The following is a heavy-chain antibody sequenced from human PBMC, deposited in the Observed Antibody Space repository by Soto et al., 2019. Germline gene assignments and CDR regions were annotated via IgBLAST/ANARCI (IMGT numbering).Heavy chain of an antibody. D-gene: IGHD2-2*01. CDR3: VRSGHSFEGAM. Sequence: PSETLSLTCSVSGASINDYYGNWVRKPPGKGLEWIGYMHSTGRANSNSSLNSRASISVDTSKNRFSLSLTSVTPADTAVYYCVRSGHSFEGAMWGRGILVTVSS. CDR2: MHSTGRA. CDR1: GASINDYY. V-gene: IGHV4-59*01. J-gene: IGHJ4*02.